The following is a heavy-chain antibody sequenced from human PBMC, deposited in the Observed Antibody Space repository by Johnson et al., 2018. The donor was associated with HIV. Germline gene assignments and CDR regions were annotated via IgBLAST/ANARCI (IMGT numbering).Heavy chain of an antibody. D-gene: IGHD5-24*01. V-gene: IGHV3-20*04. Sequence: VQLVESGGGVVRPGGSLRLSCAAAGFTFDDYGMSWVRQAPGKGLEWVSGIGTAGDTYYPGSVKGRFTISRENAKNSLYLQMNSLRAEDTAVYYCARALGRDGYRNDAFDIWGQGTMVTVSS. CDR2: IGTAGDT. J-gene: IGHJ3*02. CDR3: ARALGRDGYRNDAFDI. CDR1: GFTFDDYG.